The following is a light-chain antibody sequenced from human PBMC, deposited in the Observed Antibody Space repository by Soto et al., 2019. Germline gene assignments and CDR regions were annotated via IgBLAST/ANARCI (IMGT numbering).Light chain of an antibody. V-gene: IGKV1-5*03. CDR1: QTIFSW. Sequence: DIQMTQSPATLSASVGDRVTLTCRASQTIFSWLAWYQQKPGTPPQLLIYKASTLQSGVPSRFSGSGSGTEFTLTSSSQQPDDIATCYCQHYHSYSRTFGQGTKVDIK. J-gene: IGKJ1*01. CDR3: QHYHSYSRT. CDR2: KAS.